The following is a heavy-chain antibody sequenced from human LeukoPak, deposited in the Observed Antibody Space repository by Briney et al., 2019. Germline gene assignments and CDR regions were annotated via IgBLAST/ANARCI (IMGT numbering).Heavy chain of an antibody. J-gene: IGHJ3*02. D-gene: IGHD6-6*01. V-gene: IGHV1-8*03. CDR2: MNPNSGNT. CDR1: GYTFTSYY. CDR3: ARVLGIEYSSSPDAFDI. Sequence: ASVKVSCKASGYTFTSYYMHWVRQATGQGLEWMGWMNPNSGNTGYAQKFQGRVTITRNTSISTAYMELSSLRSEDTAVYYCARVLGIEYSSSPDAFDIWGQGTMVTVSS.